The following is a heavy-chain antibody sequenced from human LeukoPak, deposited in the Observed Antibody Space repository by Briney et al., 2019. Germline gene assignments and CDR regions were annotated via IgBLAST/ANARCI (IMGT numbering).Heavy chain of an antibody. V-gene: IGHV3-21*01. D-gene: IGHD6-25*01. J-gene: IGHJ4*02. CDR2: ISSGSSYI. Sequence: SGGSLRLSCAASGFTFSSYSMNWVRQAPGKGLEWVSSISSGSSYIYYADSVKGRFTISRDNAKNSLYLQMNSLRAEDTAVYYCARDWAAAAGYWGQGTLVTVSS. CDR3: ARDWAAAAGY. CDR1: GFTFSSYS.